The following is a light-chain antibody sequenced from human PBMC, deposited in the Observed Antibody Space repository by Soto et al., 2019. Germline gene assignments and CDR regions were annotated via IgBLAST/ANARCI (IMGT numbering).Light chain of an antibody. V-gene: IGLV2-14*01. Sequence: QSALTQPASVSGSPGQSITISCTGTSNDVGAYTYVSWYQQHPGKVPKLMIYHVSNRPSGVSDRFSGSKSGNTASLTISGLQAEDEDDYYCNSYTTSSTVVFGGGTKLTVL. J-gene: IGLJ2*01. CDR2: HVS. CDR1: SNDVGAYTY. CDR3: NSYTTSSTVV.